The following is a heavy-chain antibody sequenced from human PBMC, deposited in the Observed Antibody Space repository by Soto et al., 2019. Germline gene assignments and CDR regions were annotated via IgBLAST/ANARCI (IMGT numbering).Heavy chain of an antibody. CDR1: GGTISSGDYY. J-gene: IGHJ3*02. V-gene: IGHV4-30-4*01. D-gene: IGHD3-10*01. CDR2: IYYSGST. Sequence: SETLSLTCTVSGGTISSGDYYWSWIRQPPGKGLEWIGYIYYSGSTYYNPSLKSRVTISVDTSKNQFSLKLSSVTAADTAVYYCAHYFNGRAFDIWGQGTMVTVSS. CDR3: AHYFNGRAFDI.